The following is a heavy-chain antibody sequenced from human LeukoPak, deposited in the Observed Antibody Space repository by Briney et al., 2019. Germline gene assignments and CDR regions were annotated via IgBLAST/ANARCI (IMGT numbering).Heavy chain of an antibody. CDR3: TTDPYYYDSSGYYY. CDR1: GFTFSNAW. D-gene: IGHD3-22*01. J-gene: IGHJ4*02. V-gene: IGHV3-15*01. CDR2: IKSKTDGGTT. Sequence: GGSLRLSCAASGFTFSNAWMSWVRQAPGKWLEWVGRIKSKTDGGTTDYAAPVKGRFTISRDDSKNTLYLQMNSLKTEDTAVYYCTTDPYYYDSSGYYYWGQGTLVTVSS.